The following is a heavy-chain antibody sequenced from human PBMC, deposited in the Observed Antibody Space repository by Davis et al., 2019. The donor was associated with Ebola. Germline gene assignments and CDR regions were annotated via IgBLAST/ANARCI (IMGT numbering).Heavy chain of an antibody. Sequence: PGGSLRLSCAASGFIFDSYEMNWVRQAPGKGLEWVAYMSSGGLMIFYADSVKGRFTISRDNAKNSLYLQMSSLRAEDTAIYYCVRGWGTADYWGRGTLVTVSS. V-gene: IGHV3-48*03. D-gene: IGHD6-13*01. CDR3: VRGWGTADY. CDR1: GFIFDSYE. CDR2: MSSGGLMI. J-gene: IGHJ4*02.